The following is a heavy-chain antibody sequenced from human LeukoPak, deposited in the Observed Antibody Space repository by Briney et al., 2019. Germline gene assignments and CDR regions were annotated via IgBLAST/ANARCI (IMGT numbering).Heavy chain of an antibody. D-gene: IGHD1-26*01. CDR1: GDSISSYF. V-gene: IGHV4-4*09. CDR3: ARGRGYGGNYLRSFDI. CDR2: NSGST. J-gene: IGHJ3*02. Sequence: SETQSLTCTVSGDSISSYFWSWIRQPPGKGLEWIGYNSGSTNYNPSLKSRVTILLDRSKNQFSLKLSSVTAADTAVYYCARGRGYGGNYLRSFDIWGQGTMVTVSS.